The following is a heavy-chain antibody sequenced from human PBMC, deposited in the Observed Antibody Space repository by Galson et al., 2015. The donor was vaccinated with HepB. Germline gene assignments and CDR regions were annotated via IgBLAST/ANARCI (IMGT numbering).Heavy chain of an antibody. D-gene: IGHD6-19*01. V-gene: IGHV3-23*01. Sequence: SLRLSCAASGFTFSSYAMTWVRRAPGKGLDWVSTITGSGGSTYYADSVKGRFTISRDNSKNTLYLQMNSLRAEDTAVYFCAKDSSSGWLFDSWGQGTLVTVSS. CDR2: ITGSGGST. CDR3: AKDSSSGWLFDS. CDR1: GFTFSSYA. J-gene: IGHJ4*02.